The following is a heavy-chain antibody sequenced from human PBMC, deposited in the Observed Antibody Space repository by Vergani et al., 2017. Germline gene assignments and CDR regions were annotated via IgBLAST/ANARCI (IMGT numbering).Heavy chain of an antibody. D-gene: IGHD6-19*01. J-gene: IGHJ1*01. CDR3: TRHGRSGWAGYFQH. CDR2: IYYTGTT. V-gene: IGHV4-39*01. Sequence: QLQLQESGPGLVKPSETLSLTCTVSGVSIGSNSYYWGWIRQPPGKGLEWIGTIYYTGTTYYNEAHKSRLTISVDTSKNQFSLNLISVTPADTAVYYCTRHGRSGWAGYFQHWGQGTLVTASS. CDR1: GVSIGSNSYY.